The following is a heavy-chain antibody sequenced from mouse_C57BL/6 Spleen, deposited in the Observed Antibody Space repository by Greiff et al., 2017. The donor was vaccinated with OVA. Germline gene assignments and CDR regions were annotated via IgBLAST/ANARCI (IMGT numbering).Heavy chain of an antibody. V-gene: IGHV1-9*01. CDR3: ARGGNWDPFAY. D-gene: IGHD4-1*01. Sequence: QVQLQQSGAELMKLGPQVRLSSRATATPFTAYWLEGVNQSPGHGLGGIGEFLLGIGSTNYNEKFKGKATFTADTSSNTAYMQLSSLTTEDSAIYYCARGGNWDPFAYWGQGTLVTVSA. J-gene: IGHJ3*01. CDR2: FLLGIGST. CDR1: ATPFTAYW.